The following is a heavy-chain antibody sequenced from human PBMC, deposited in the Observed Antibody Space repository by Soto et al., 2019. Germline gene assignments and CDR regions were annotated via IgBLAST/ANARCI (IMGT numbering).Heavy chain of an antibody. CDR2: IYYSGST. CDR3: AGRGLGNFFDY. D-gene: IGHD6-19*01. Sequence: QLQLQESGPGLVKPSETLSLTCTVSGGSINSNTYSWAWIRQLPEKGLEWIGTIYYSGSTYYNPSLKSRFTISVVTSKDECSLKLSSVTAADTAVFYSAGRGLGNFFDYWGQGALVTVSS. V-gene: IGHV4-39*01. J-gene: IGHJ4*02. CDR1: GGSINSNTYS.